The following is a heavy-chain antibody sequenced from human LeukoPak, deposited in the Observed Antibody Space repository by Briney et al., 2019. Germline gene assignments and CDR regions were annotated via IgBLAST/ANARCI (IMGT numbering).Heavy chain of an antibody. Sequence: GGSLRLSCAASGFTFSGSAMHWVRQPPGKGLEWVSSIFPSGGEIHYADSVRGRFTISRDNSKSTLSLQMNSLRAEDTAIYYCATYRQVLLPFESWGQGTLVTVSS. CDR3: ATYRQVLLPFES. CDR1: GFTFSGSA. D-gene: IGHD2-8*02. V-gene: IGHV3-23*01. J-gene: IGHJ4*02. CDR2: IFPSGGEI.